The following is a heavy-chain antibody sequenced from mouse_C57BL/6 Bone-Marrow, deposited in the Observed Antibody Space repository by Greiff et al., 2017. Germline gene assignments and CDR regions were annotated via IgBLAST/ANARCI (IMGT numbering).Heavy chain of an antibody. CDR1: GYSITSGYY. D-gene: IGHD2-3*01. CDR2: ISYDGSN. J-gene: IGHJ1*03. Sequence: EVQLQESGPGLVKPSQSLSLTCSVTGYSITSGYYWNWIRQFPGNKLEWMGYISYDGSNNYNPSLKNRISITRDTSKNQFFLKLNSVTTEDTATYYCARDPIYDGYPYWYFDVWGTGTTVTVSS. V-gene: IGHV3-6*01. CDR3: ARDPIYDGYPYWYFDV.